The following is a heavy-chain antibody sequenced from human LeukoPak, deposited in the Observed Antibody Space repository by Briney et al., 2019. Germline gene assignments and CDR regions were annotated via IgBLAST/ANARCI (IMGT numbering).Heavy chain of an antibody. Sequence: NPSETLSLTCAVYGGSFSGYYWSWIRQPPGKGLEWIGEINHSGSTNYNPSLKSRVTISVDTSKNQFSLKLSSVTAADTAVYYCARGLPPSPVTTAKYYFDYWGQGTLVTVSS. CDR2: INHSGST. D-gene: IGHD4-17*01. J-gene: IGHJ4*02. V-gene: IGHV4-34*01. CDR3: ARGLPPSPVTTAKYYFDY. CDR1: GGSFSGYY.